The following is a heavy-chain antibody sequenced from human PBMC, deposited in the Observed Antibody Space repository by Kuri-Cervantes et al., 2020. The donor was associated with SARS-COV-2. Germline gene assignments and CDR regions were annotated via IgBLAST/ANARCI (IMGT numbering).Heavy chain of an antibody. Sequence: SETLSLTCTVSGGSISSSNYYWGWIRQPPGKGLEWIGSIYYSGSTYYNPSLKSRVTIPVDTSKNQFSLKLSSVTAADTAVYYCARELGLTTVNWFDPWGQGTLVTVSS. CDR2: IYYSGST. V-gene: IGHV4-39*07. CDR1: GGSISSSNYY. J-gene: IGHJ5*02. D-gene: IGHD4-17*01. CDR3: ARELGLTTVNWFDP.